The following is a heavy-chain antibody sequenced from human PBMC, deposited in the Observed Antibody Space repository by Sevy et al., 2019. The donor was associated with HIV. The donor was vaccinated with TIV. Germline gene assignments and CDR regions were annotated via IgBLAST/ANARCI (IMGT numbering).Heavy chain of an antibody. Sequence: SDTLSLTCTVSAGSISSGDYYWNWIRQPPGKGLEWIGYIYYTGSTYYNPSLTSRVTISVDTSKNQFSLKLYSVTAADTAVYYCARVSRGEHLYYFDYWGQGTLVTVSS. D-gene: IGHD2-21*01. CDR2: IYYTGST. CDR3: ARVSRGEHLYYFDY. CDR1: AGSISSGDYY. V-gene: IGHV4-30-4*02. J-gene: IGHJ4*02.